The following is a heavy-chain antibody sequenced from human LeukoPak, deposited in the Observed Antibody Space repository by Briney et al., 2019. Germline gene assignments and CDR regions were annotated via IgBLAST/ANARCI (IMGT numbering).Heavy chain of an antibody. CDR3: ARGDYGGDYFDY. Sequence: KTGGSLRLSCEVSGFTFSDHYMSWIRHAPGKTLEWVSYISSGSTYTNYADSVEGRFTISRDNAKNSLYLQVNSLRAEDTAVYYCARGDYGGDYFDYWGQGTLVTVSS. CDR1: GFTFSDHY. D-gene: IGHD4-23*01. V-gene: IGHV3-11*05. J-gene: IGHJ4*02. CDR2: ISSGSTYT.